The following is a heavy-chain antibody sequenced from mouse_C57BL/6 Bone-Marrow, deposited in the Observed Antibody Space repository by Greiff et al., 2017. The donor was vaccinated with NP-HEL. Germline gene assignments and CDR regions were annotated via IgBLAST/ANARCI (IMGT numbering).Heavy chain of an antibody. V-gene: IGHV3-6*01. Sequence: VQLKESGPGLVKPSQSLSLTCSVTGYSITSGYYWNWIRQFPGNKLEWMGYISYDGSNNYNPSLKNRISITRDTSKNQFFLQLIAVTTEDTATYYCAREGNYDGYWGQGTTLTVSA. J-gene: IGHJ2*01. CDR2: ISYDGSN. CDR1: GYSITSGYY. CDR3: AREGNYDGY. D-gene: IGHD2-1*01.